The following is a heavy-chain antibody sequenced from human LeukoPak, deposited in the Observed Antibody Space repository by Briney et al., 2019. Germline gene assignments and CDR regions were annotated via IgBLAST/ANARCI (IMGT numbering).Heavy chain of an antibody. J-gene: IGHJ4*02. V-gene: IGHV1-18*04. CDR2: VSGSSGNT. CDR1: GYTFTGYY. CDR3: ARSRYSSGWYLNF. Sequence: ASVKVSCKASGYTFTGYYMHWVRQAPGQGLEWMGWVSGSSGNTNYAQKFQDRVTMTTDTSTTTAYMELRSLRSDDTAVYFCARSRYSSGWYLNFWGQGTPVTVSA. D-gene: IGHD6-19*01.